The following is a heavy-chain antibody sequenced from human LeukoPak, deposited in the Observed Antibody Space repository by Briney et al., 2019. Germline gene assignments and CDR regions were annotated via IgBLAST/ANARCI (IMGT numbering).Heavy chain of an antibody. D-gene: IGHD1-26*01. Sequence: GGSLRLSCAASGFTFSDYYMSWIRQAPGKWLEWVSYISSSGSTIYYADSVKGRFTISRDNGKNSLYLQMNSLRAEDTAVYYCARDPTVGATTSYGWFDPWGQGTLVTVSS. CDR1: GFTFSDYY. CDR3: ARDPTVGATTSYGWFDP. V-gene: IGHV3-11*01. CDR2: ISSSGSTI. J-gene: IGHJ5*02.